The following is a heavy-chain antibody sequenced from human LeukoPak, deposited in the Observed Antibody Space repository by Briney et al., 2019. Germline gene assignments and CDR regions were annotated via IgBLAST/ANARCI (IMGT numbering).Heavy chain of an antibody. J-gene: IGHJ4*02. CDR2: IYYSGST. CDR3: ALYRDYSNPC. Sequence: PSETLSLTCTVSGGSISSYYWSWIRQPPGKGLEWIGYIYYSGSTNYNPSLKSRVTISVDTSKNQFSLKLSSVTAADTAVYYCALYRDYSNPCWGQGTLVTVSS. D-gene: IGHD4-11*01. CDR1: GGSISSYY. V-gene: IGHV4-59*08.